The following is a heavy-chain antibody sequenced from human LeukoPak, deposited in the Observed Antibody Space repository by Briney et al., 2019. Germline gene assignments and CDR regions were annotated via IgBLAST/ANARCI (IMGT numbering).Heavy chain of an antibody. V-gene: IGHV1-18*01. Sequence: ASVKVSCKASGYTFTTYGISWVRQAPGQGLEWMGWISAYNGNTNYAQKVQGRVTMTTDTSTSTAYMEVRSLRSDDTAVYYCAKIYYNSSGYPPYDYWGKGTLVTVSS. CDR1: GYTFTTYG. CDR2: ISAYNGNT. CDR3: AKIYYNSSGYPPYDY. D-gene: IGHD3-22*01. J-gene: IGHJ4*02.